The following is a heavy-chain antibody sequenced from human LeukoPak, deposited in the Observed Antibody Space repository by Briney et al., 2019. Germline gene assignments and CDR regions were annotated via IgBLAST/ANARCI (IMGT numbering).Heavy chain of an antibody. J-gene: IGHJ1*01. V-gene: IGHV1-69*05. D-gene: IGHD2-2*01. CDR3: AGTPGVVPVAKYFQH. CDR1: GGTFSSYA. CDR2: IIPIFGTA. Sequence: SVKVSCKASGGTFSSYAISWVRQAPGQGLEWMGGIIPIFGTANYAQKFQGRVTITTDESTSTAYMELSSLRSEDTAVYYCAGTPGVVPVAKYFQHWGQGTLVTVSS.